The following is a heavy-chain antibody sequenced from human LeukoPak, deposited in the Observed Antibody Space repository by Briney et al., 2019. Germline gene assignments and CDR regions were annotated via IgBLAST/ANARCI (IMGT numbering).Heavy chain of an antibody. D-gene: IGHD1-26*01. J-gene: IGHJ4*02. CDR3: ARSPRLGRYGYGPWELPVSYFDY. CDR2: MYYNGNT. Sequence: SETLSLTCTVSGGSISGYYWTWIRQPPGKGLEWIGYMYYNGNTNYNPSLKSRVTISVDPSKNQFSLKLTSVTTADTAVYYCARSPRLGRYGYGPWELPVSYFDYWGQGTLVTVSS. CDR1: GGSISGYY. V-gene: IGHV4-59*08.